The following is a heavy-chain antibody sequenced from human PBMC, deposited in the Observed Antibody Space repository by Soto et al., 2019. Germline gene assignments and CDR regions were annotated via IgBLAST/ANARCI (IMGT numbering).Heavy chain of an antibody. CDR1: GFTFTSSA. V-gene: IGHV1-58*01. Sequence: GASVKVSCKASGFTFTSSAVQWVRQARGQRLEWIGWIVVGSGNTNYAQKFQERVTITRDMSTSTAYMELSSLRSEDTAVYYCAADLTSYYDSSGPSGYWGQGTLVTVSS. D-gene: IGHD3-22*01. CDR2: IVVGSGNT. CDR3: AADLTSYYDSSGPSGY. J-gene: IGHJ4*02.